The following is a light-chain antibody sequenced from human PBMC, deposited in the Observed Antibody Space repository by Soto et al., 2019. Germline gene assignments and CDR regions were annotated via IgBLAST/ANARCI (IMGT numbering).Light chain of an antibody. J-gene: IGLJ3*02. V-gene: IGLV1-47*01. CDR2: RNN. CDR3: AAWDDTLDAQV. Sequence: QAVVTQSPSASGTPGQRVTISCSGSRSNIGRNFAYWYQHVPGTAPRLLIQRNNERPSGVPDRFSGSKSGTSVSLAISGPRSDDEATYYCAAWDDTLDAQVFGGGTQLTVL. CDR1: RSNIGRNF.